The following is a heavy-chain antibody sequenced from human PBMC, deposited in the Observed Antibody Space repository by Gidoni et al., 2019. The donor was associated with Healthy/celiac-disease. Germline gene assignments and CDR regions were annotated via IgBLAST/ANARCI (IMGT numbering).Heavy chain of an antibody. Sequence: QVQLQESGPGLVKPPETLSLTRTVPGGSVSSGSYYCGWIRQPPGKGLEWIGYIYYSGSTNYNPSLKSRVTISVDTSKNQFSLKMSSVTAADKAAYYCARGSPGGPDDSFDIWGQGTRVPVSS. D-gene: IGHD3-16*01. CDR2: IYYSGST. V-gene: IGHV4-61*01. J-gene: IGHJ3*02. CDR3: ARGSPGGPDDSFDI. CDR1: GGSVSSGSYY.